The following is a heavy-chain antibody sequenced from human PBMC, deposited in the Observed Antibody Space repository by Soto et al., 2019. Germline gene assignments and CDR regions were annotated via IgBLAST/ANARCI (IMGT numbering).Heavy chain of an antibody. Sequence: QVQLQESGPGLVEPSQTLSLTCTVSGFSISSGDHYWNWIRQPPGEGLEWIGYIYYSGSTYYNPSLESRVSISVDTSKNHFSLKLSSVTAADTAVYYCARGSGYSDSSGYSYWGQGTLVTVSS. CDR2: IYYSGST. V-gene: IGHV4-30-4*08. CDR3: ARGSGYSDSSGYSY. CDR1: GFSISSGDHY. D-gene: IGHD3-22*01. J-gene: IGHJ4*02.